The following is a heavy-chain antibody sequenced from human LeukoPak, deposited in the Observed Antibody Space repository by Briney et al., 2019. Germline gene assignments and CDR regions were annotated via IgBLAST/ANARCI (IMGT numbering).Heavy chain of an antibody. J-gene: IGHJ6*03. D-gene: IGHD2-2*01. V-gene: IGHV1-2*02. CDR1: GYTFTSYA. Sequence: ASVKVSCKASGYTFTSYAMNWVRQAPGQGLEWMGWINPNSGGTNYAQKFQGRVTMTRDTSISTAYMELSRLRSDDTAVYYCAREVVPAATYMDVWGKGTTVTISS. CDR3: AREVVPAATYMDV. CDR2: INPNSGGT.